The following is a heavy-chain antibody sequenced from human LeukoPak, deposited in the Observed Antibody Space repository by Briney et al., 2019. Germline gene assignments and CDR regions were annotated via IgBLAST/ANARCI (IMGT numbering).Heavy chain of an antibody. CDR3: ARDAGSGGYVNWFDP. CDR2: IYTSGST. CDR1: GGSISSYY. J-gene: IGHJ5*02. V-gene: IGHV4-4*07. D-gene: IGHD1-26*01. Sequence: SETLSLTCTVSGGSISSYYWSWIRQPAGKGLEWIGRIYTSGSTNYNPSLKSRVTMSVDTSKNQFSLKLSSVTAADTAVYYCARDAGSGGYVNWFDPWGQGTLVTVSS.